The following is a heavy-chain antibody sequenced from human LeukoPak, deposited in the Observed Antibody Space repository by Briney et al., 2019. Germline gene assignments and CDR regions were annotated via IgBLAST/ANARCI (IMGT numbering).Heavy chain of an antibody. CDR2: ISGSDGST. J-gene: IGHJ4*02. CDR1: GFTFSNYA. Sequence: GGSLRLSCTASGFTFSNYAMSWVRQAPGKGLEWVSTISGSDGSTYYADSVKGRFTISRDNSKNTLYLQMNSLRVEDTAIYFCAKGRGYCTGGSCYSDYWGQGTLVTVSS. D-gene: IGHD2-15*01. CDR3: AKGRGYCTGGSCYSDY. V-gene: IGHV3-23*01.